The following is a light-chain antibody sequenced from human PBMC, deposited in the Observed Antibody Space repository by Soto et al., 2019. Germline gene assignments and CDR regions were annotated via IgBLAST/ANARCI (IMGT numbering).Light chain of an antibody. V-gene: IGKV2D-29*01. CDR1: QTLQHNDGKTY. CDR2: EVS. J-gene: IGKJ4*01. Sequence: DIVLTQTPLSLSVTPGQPASISCKSSQTLQHNDGKTYLYWYRQKPVQPPQLLIYEVSNRFSGVPDRFIGGSSATDFTLKISRLLVQDVGVYYCSQSSQFPGLTFGGGTKVEIK. CDR3: SQSSQFPGLT.